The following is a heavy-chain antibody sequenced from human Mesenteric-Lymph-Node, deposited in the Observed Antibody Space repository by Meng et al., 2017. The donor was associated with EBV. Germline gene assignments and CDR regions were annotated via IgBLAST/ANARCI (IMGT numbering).Heavy chain of an antibody. V-gene: IGHV4-4*02. Sequence: VQLQASGPGWGKPSGTLSLTFAVSGGSISRSNWWSWVRQSPGKGLEWIGEIYHSGSTNYNPSLKSRVTISVDKSKNQFSLKLSSVTAADTAVYYCARDLSGSRNRPFDYWGQGTLVTVSS. CDR2: IYHSGST. CDR1: GGSISRSNW. J-gene: IGHJ4*02. D-gene: IGHD3-10*01. CDR3: ARDLSGSRNRPFDY.